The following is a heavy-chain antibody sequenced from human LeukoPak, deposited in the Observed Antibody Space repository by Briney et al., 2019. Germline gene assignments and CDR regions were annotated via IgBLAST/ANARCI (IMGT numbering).Heavy chain of an antibody. J-gene: IGHJ5*02. CDR1: GGSFSGYY. V-gene: IGHV4-34*01. CDR2: INHSGST. Sequence: SETLSLTCAVYGGSFSGYYWSWIRQPPGKGLEWIGEINHSGSTNYNPSLKSRVTISVDTSKNQFSLKLSSATAADTAVYYCASSRRRFDPWGQGTLVTVSS. CDR3: ASSRRRFDP.